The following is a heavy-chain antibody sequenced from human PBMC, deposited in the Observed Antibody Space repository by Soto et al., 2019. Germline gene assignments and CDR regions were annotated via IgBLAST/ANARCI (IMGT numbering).Heavy chain of an antibody. Sequence: SETLSLTCTVSGGSISSSSYYWGWIRQPPGKGLEWIGSIYYSGSTYYNPSLKSRVTISVDTSKNQFSLKLSSVTAADTAVYYCARGRDYYDSSGYYSDAFDIWGQGTMVT. CDR3: ARGRDYYDSSGYYSDAFDI. CDR2: IYYSGST. CDR1: GGSISSSSYY. D-gene: IGHD3-22*01. V-gene: IGHV4-39*07. J-gene: IGHJ3*02.